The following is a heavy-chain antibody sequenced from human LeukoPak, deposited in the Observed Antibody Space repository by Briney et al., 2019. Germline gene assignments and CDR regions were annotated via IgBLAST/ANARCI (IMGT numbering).Heavy chain of an antibody. CDR1: GFSFSDSY. CDR2: ISGSGSDI. D-gene: IGHD3-22*01. V-gene: IGHV3-11*01. CDR3: ARGDYYDSSGYDAFDI. J-gene: IGHJ3*02. Sequence: PGGSLRLSCVVSGFSFSDSYMTWIRQTPGKGLESLAYISGSGSDIYYADSVKGRFTISRDNAKNSLYLQMNSLRPEDTALYYCARGDYYDSSGYDAFDIWGQGTMVTVSS.